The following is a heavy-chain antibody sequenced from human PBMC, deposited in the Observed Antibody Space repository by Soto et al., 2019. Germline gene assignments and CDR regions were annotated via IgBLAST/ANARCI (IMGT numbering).Heavy chain of an antibody. CDR3: ARGHYYYAMDV. CDR1: GGSVRSGVFS. V-gene: IGHV4-30-2*06. Sequence: PSQTPSVTGAISGGSVRSGVFSWNSIRQSPGQGLEWIGYISHGGSNHDTPSLESRVTISVDRSTNVISLNLTSVTPAETAVYFCARGHYYYAMDVWGQGTTVTVTS. J-gene: IGHJ6*02. CDR2: ISHGGSN.